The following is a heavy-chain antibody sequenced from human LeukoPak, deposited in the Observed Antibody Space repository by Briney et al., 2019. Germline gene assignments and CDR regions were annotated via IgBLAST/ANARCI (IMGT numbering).Heavy chain of an antibody. J-gene: IGHJ4*02. Sequence: SETLSLTCTVSGGSITSYYWSWIRQPPGGGLEWIGYVYYSGSTNYNPSLKSRVTISVDTSKNQFSLKLTSVTAADTALYYCARATTAYCTGGMCPNFDYWGQGTLVTVSS. CDR3: ARATTAYCTGGMCPNFDY. V-gene: IGHV4-59*01. D-gene: IGHD2-8*02. CDR1: GGSITSYY. CDR2: VYYSGST.